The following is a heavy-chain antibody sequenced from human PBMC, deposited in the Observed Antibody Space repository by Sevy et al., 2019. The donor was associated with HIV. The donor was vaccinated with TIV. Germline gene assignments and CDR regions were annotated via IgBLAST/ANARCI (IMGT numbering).Heavy chain of an antibody. J-gene: IGHJ6*02. V-gene: IGHV4-34*01. D-gene: IGHD2-2*01. CDR1: GESFSSYY. Sequence: SETLSLTCAVYGESFSSYYWSWIRQSPGKGLEWIGEINHSGTTNYHPSLKSRVSISADTSKNQFSLKLTSVTAADTGVYYCAVRGRVVIPGVVRRRDQFFFYGMAVWGQGTTVTVSS. CDR3: AVRGRVVIPGVVRRRDQFFFYGMAV. CDR2: INHSGTT.